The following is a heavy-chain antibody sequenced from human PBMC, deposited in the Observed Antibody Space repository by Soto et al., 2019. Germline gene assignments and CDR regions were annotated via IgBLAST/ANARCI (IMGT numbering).Heavy chain of an antibody. Sequence: QLQLQESGPGLVKPSETLSLTCTVSGGSISSSSYYWGWIRQPPGKGLEWIGSIYYSGSTYYNPSLKSRVTISVDTSKNQFSLKLSSVTAADTAVYYCARHPQKLHLFDYWGQGTLVTVSS. CDR2: IYYSGST. CDR1: GGSISSSSYY. CDR3: ARHPQKLHLFDY. V-gene: IGHV4-39*01. D-gene: IGHD4-4*01. J-gene: IGHJ4*02.